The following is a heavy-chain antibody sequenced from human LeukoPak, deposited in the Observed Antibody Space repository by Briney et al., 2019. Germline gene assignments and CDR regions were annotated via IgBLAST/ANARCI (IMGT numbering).Heavy chain of an antibody. J-gene: IGHJ4*02. V-gene: IGHV4-34*01. Sequence: SETLSLTCAVYGGSFSGYYWSWIRQPPGKGLEWIGEINHSGSTNYNPSLKSRVTISVDTSKNQFSLKLNSVTAADTAVYYCARDHHYYDTSGYPADYWGQGTLVTVSS. CDR3: ARDHHYYDTSGYPADY. CDR1: GGSFSGYY. D-gene: IGHD3-22*01. CDR2: INHSGST.